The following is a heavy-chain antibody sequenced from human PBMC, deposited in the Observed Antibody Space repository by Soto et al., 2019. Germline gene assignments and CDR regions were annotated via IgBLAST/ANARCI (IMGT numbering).Heavy chain of an antibody. CDR3: ARAGYSSGWYHWYFDF. V-gene: IGHV1-3*01. J-gene: IGHJ2*01. CDR2: INAGNGNT. CDR1: GYTFTNYG. D-gene: IGHD6-19*01. Sequence: QVQLVQSGAEVKKPGASVKVSCKASGYTFTNYGIHWVRQAPGQRLEWVGWINAGNGNTKYSQKFQGRVIITRDTSASTAYMELSSLRSEDTAVFYCARAGYSSGWYHWYFDFWGRGTLVTVSS.